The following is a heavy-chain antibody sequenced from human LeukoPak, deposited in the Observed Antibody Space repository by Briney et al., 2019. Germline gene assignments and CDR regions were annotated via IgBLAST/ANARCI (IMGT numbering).Heavy chain of an antibody. Sequence: GGSLRLSCAASGFTFSSYSMNWVRQAPGKGLEWVSSISSSSYIYYADSVKGRFTISRDNAKNSLYLQMNSLRAEDTAVYYCARDRYYYDSMRWGQGTMVTVSS. V-gene: IGHV3-21*01. CDR3: ARDRYYYDSMR. CDR2: ISSSSYI. J-gene: IGHJ3*01. D-gene: IGHD3-22*01. CDR1: GFTFSSYS.